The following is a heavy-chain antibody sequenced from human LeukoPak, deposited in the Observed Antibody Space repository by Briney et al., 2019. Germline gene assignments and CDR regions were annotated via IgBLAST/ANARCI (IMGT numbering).Heavy chain of an antibody. CDR2: IKQDGSEK. D-gene: IGHD6-13*01. V-gene: IGHV3-7*01. Sequence: AGGSLRLSCAASGFTFSSYWMSWVRQAPGKGLEWVANIKQDGSEKYYVDSVKGRFTISRDNAKNSLYLQMNSLRAEDTAVYYCARDQRFGIAAAAGVFGYYYYYMDVWGKGTTVTVSS. CDR3: ARDQRFGIAAAAGVFGYYYYYMDV. J-gene: IGHJ6*03. CDR1: GFTFSSYW.